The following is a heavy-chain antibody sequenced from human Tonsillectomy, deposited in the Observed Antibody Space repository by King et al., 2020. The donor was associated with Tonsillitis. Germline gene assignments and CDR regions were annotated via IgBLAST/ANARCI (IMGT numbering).Heavy chain of an antibody. CDR3: AKDGLPSIAPRPWYFDL. Sequence: VQLVESGGGLVQPGGSLRLSCAASGFTFSSYAMSWVRQAPGKGLEWVSAISGSAGSTYYADSVKGRFAISRDNSKNTLYVQMSSLRAEDTAVYYCAKDGLPSIAPRPWYFDLWGRGTLVTVSS. D-gene: IGHD6-6*01. CDR1: GFTFSSYA. V-gene: IGHV3-23*04. CDR2: ISGSAGST. J-gene: IGHJ2*01.